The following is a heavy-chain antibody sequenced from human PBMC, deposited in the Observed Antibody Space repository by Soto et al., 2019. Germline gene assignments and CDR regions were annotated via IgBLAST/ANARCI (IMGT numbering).Heavy chain of an antibody. V-gene: IGHV3-9*01. CDR2: ISWNSGSI. J-gene: IGHJ4*02. D-gene: IGHD3-22*01. Sequence: GGSLRLSCAASGFTFSTYSMNWVRQAPGKGPEWVSGISWNSGSIGYADSVKGRFTISRDNAKNSLYLQMNSLRAEDTALYYCAKGYYDSSGPLGYWGQGTLVTVSS. CDR1: GFTFSTYS. CDR3: AKGYYDSSGPLGY.